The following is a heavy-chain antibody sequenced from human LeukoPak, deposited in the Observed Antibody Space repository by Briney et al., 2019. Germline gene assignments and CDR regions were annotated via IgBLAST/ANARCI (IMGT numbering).Heavy chain of an antibody. CDR1: GGSISSYY. V-gene: IGHV4-59*01. Sequence: SETLSLTCTVSGGSISSYYWSWIRQPPGKGLEWIGYIYYSGSTNYNLSLKSRVTISVDTSKNQFSLKLSPVTAADTAVYYCARVPSLAAASRFDYWGQGTLVTVSS. CDR3: ARVPSLAAASRFDY. J-gene: IGHJ4*02. CDR2: IYYSGST. D-gene: IGHD6-13*01.